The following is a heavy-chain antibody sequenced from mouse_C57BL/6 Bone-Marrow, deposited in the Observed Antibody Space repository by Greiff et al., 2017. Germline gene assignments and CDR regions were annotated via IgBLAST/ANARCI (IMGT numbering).Heavy chain of an antibody. CDR3: SIGRGAYRGY. J-gene: IGHJ2*01. Sequence: EVQLQESGGGLVQPGGSMKLSCVASGFTFSNYWMNWVRQSPEKGLEWVAQIRLKSDNYATHYAESVKGRFTISRDDSKSSVYLQMNNLRAEDTGIYYCSIGRGAYRGYWGQGTTLTVSS. CDR2: IRLKSDNYAT. D-gene: IGHD2-14*01. CDR1: GFTFSNYW. V-gene: IGHV6-3*01.